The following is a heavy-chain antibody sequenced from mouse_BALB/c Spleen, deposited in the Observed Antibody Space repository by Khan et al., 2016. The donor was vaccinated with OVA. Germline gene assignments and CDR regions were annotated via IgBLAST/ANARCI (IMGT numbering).Heavy chain of an antibody. V-gene: IGHV1-4*01. D-gene: IGHD2-14*01. CDR3: VRDGAYHRNDGWFAY. Sequence: QVQLKESGAELARPGASVKMSCKASGYTFTSYTIHWIKKRSGQGLEWIGYINLSNGYTNYNQKFKDKATLTTDKSSTTAYLQLSSLTSDDSAVYNGVRDGAYHRNDGWFAYWGQGTLVTVSA. CDR2: INLSNGYT. J-gene: IGHJ3*01. CDR1: GYTFTSYT.